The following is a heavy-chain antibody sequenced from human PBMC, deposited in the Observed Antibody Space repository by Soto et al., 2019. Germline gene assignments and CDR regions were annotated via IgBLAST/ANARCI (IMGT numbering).Heavy chain of an antibody. J-gene: IGHJ6*02. CDR3: ARGSPWSGYYEYYYGMDV. CDR1: GGSISSYY. CDR2: IYYSGST. Sequence: QVQLQESGPGLVKPSETLSLTCTVSGGSISSYYWSWIRQPPGKGLEWIGYIYYSGSTNYNPSLKSRVTISVDTSKNQFSLKLSSVTAADTAVYYCARGSPWSGYYEYYYGMDVWGQGTTVTVSS. D-gene: IGHD3-3*01. V-gene: IGHV4-59*01.